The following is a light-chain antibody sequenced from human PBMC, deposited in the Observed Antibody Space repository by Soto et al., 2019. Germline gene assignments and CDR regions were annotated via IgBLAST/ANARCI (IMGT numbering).Light chain of an antibody. Sequence: VLTQPRSVSGSPGQSVTISCTGTNNGVGGYNYVSWYQQYAGKAPKLTIYDVTKRPSGAPDRFSGSKSGNTASLTISGLQAEDEADYYCCSYAGSYTYVFGTGTKVTV. V-gene: IGLV2-11*01. CDR2: DVT. CDR1: NNGVGGYNY. CDR3: CSYAGSYTYV. J-gene: IGLJ1*01.